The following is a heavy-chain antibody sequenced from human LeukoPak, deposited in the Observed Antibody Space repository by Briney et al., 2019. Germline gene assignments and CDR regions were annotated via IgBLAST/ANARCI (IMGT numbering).Heavy chain of an antibody. CDR1: DFSLSTSGMR. D-gene: IGHD5-18*01. V-gene: IGHV2-70*04. CDR2: FDWDDDK. Sequence: SGPTLVNPTQALALTCSFSDFSLSTSGMRVSWIRQPPGKALEWLARFDWDDDKLYSTSLKTRLTISNDTSKNQVVLTMTHMDPVDTATYYCARTCGYSYGHYYYYYMDVWGKGTTVTVS. J-gene: IGHJ6*03. CDR3: ARTCGYSYGHYYYYYMDV.